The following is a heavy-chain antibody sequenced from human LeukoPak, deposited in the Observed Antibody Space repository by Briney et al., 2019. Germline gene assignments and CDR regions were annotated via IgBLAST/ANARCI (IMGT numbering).Heavy chain of an antibody. Sequence: SETLSLTCAVYGGSFSGYYWSWIRQPPGKGLEWIGEINHSGSTNYNPSLKSRVTISVDTSKNQFSLKLSSVTAAVTAVYYCASERPNCSSTSCYTTPRGVLDYWGQGTLVTVSS. V-gene: IGHV4-34*01. D-gene: IGHD2-2*02. CDR1: GGSFSGYY. J-gene: IGHJ4*02. CDR2: INHSGST. CDR3: ASERPNCSSTSCYTTPRGVLDY.